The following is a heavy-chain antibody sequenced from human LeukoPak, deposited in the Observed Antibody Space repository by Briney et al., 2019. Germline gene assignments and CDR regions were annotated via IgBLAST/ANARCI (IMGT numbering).Heavy chain of an antibody. V-gene: IGHV3-7*01. J-gene: IGHJ3*02. CDR3: ARGGGAFDI. D-gene: IGHD3-16*01. Sequence: TGGSLRLSCAASEFTFSSYWMSWVRQAPGKGLEWVANIKQDGSEKYYVDSVKGRFTISRDNAKNSLYLQMNSLRAEDTAVYYCARGGGAFDIRGQGTMVTVSS. CDR1: EFTFSSYW. CDR2: IKQDGSEK.